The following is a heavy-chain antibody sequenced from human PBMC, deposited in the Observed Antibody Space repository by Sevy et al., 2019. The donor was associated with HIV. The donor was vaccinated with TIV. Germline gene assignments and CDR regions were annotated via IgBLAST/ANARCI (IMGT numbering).Heavy chain of an antibody. D-gene: IGHD3-10*01. CDR2: ISYDGSNK. CDR3: AKDLYYGSGSLKGAFDY. J-gene: IGHJ4*02. CDR1: GFTFSSYD. V-gene: IGHV3-30*18. Sequence: GGSLRLSCAASGFTFSSYDMHWVRQAPGKGLEWVAVISYDGSNKYYADSVKGRFTISTDNSKNTLYLQMNSLRAEDTAVYYCAKDLYYGSGSLKGAFDYWGQGTLVTVSS.